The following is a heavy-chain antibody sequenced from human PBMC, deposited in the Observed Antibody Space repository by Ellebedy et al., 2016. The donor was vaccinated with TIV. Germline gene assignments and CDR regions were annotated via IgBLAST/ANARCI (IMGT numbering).Heavy chain of an antibody. J-gene: IGHJ2*01. CDR3: AISDYSSYCYFDL. CDR2: IDPGDSYT. V-gene: IGHV5-10-1*01. Sequence: GESLKISCKGSGDRFTTSWISWVRQMHGKDLEGMGRIDPGDSYTNYRPSFQGRVNITVDKSISTAYLQWSSLKASDTAIYYCAISDYSSYCYFDLWGRGTLVTVSS. D-gene: IGHD4-11*01. CDR1: GDRFTTSW.